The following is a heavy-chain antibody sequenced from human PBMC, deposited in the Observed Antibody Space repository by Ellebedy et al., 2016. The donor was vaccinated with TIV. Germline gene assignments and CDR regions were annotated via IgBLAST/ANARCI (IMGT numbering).Heavy chain of an antibody. Sequence: GGSLRLSXAASGFTFSNYYMSWFRQAPGKGLEWVSYISDSSSFTSYADSVKGRFTISRDDAQNSLYLQMNSLRAEDTALYYCARDSRSLPYWGQGTLVTVSS. CDR3: ARDSRSLPY. J-gene: IGHJ4*02. D-gene: IGHD6-13*01. V-gene: IGHV3-11*06. CDR1: GFTFSNYY. CDR2: ISDSSSFT.